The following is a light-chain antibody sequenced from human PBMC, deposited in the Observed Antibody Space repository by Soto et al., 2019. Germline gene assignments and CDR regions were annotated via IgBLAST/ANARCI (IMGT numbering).Light chain of an antibody. CDR2: GAS. V-gene: IGKV3-20*01. J-gene: IGKJ1*01. CDR1: QSVRSAY. Sequence: EIVLTQSPGTLSLFLGERATLSCRASQSVRSAYLAWYQQKPGQAPRLLIYGASSRATGVPDRFSGSGSGTDFTLTIRRLEPEDFAVYYCQQYGGSPQTFGPGTKVEI. CDR3: QQYGGSPQT.